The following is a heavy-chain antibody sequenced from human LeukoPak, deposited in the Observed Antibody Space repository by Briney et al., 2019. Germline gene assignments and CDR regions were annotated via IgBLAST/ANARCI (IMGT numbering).Heavy chain of an antibody. Sequence: SETLSLTCTVSGGSISSSSYYWGWIRQPPGKGLEWIGSIYYSGSTYYNPSLKSRVTISVDTSKNQFSLKLSSVTAADTAVYYCARGAGYYDFWSGYRHAFDIWGQGTMVTVSS. J-gene: IGHJ3*02. CDR1: GGSISSSSYY. V-gene: IGHV4-39*01. CDR3: ARGAGYYDFWSGYRHAFDI. CDR2: IYYSGST. D-gene: IGHD3-3*01.